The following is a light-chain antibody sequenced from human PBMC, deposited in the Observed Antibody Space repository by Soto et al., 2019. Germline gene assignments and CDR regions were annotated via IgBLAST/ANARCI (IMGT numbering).Light chain of an antibody. Sequence: EIVLTQSSGTLSLSPGERATLSCRASQSVSSSYLAWYQQKPGQAPRLLIYGASSRATGIPDRFSGSGSGTDFTLTISRLEPEDFAVYYCQQYGSPMYTFGQGSKLEIK. CDR3: QQYGSPMYT. V-gene: IGKV3-20*01. CDR1: QSVSSSY. CDR2: GAS. J-gene: IGKJ2*01.